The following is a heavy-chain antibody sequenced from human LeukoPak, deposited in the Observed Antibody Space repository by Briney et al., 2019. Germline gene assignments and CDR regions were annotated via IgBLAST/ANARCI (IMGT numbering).Heavy chain of an antibody. D-gene: IGHD3-22*01. J-gene: IGHJ4*02. CDR2: IYHSGST. CDR1: GGSISSGGYS. V-gene: IGHV4-30-2*01. Sequence: PSETLSLTCAVSGGSISSGGYSWSWIRQPPGKGLEWIGYIYHSGSTYYNPSLKSRVTISVDRSKNQFSLKLSSVTAADTAVYYCARGGYDSSGYESDYWGQGTLVTVSS. CDR3: ARGGYDSSGYESDY.